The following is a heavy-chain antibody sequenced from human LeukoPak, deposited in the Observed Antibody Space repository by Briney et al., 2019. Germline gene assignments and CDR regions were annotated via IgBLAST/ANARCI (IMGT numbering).Heavy chain of an antibody. V-gene: IGHV3-11*04. J-gene: IGHJ6*04. D-gene: IGHD3-10*02. CDR2: ISSSGSTI. CDR3: AELGITMIGGV. CDR1: GFTFTDYF. Sequence: GGSLRLSCAASGFTFTDYFMNWIRQAPGKGLEWVSYISSSGSTIYYADSVKGRFTISRDNAKNSLYLQMNSLRAEDTAVYYCAELGITMIGGVWGKGTTVTISS.